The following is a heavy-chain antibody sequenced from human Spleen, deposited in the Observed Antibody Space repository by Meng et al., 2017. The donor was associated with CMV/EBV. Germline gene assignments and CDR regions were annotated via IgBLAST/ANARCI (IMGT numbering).Heavy chain of an antibody. CDR2: IRYDGSNK. CDR3: AKFIRDFPIVADY. CDR1: GFTFSSYG. Sequence: QVARVESGGRVVQPGGSLRLPCAASGFTFSSYGMHWVRQAPGKGLEWVAFIRYDGSNKYYADSVKGRFTISRDNSKNTLYLQMNSLRAEDTAVYYCAKFIRDFPIVADYWGQGTLVTVSS. J-gene: IGHJ4*02. D-gene: IGHD2-15*01. V-gene: IGHV3-30*02.